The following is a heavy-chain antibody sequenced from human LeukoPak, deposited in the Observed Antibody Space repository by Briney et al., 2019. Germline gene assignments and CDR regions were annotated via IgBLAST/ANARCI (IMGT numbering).Heavy chain of an antibody. CDR1: SFSFSNYW. Sequence: GGSLRLSCAASSFSFSNYWMHWVRQAQGKGLVWVSSVKSDGSNPSYADSVKGRFTISRDNAENMLYLQRNTLGAEDTAVYYCARDIVSGSGSLDYWGQGTLVTVSS. J-gene: IGHJ4*02. CDR2: VKSDGSNP. V-gene: IGHV3-74*01. D-gene: IGHD3-10*01. CDR3: ARDIVSGSGSLDY.